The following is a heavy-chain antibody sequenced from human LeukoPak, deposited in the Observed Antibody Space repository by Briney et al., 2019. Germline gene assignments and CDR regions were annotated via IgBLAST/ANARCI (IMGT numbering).Heavy chain of an antibody. Sequence: SETLSLTCTVSGGSISSYYWSWIRQPPGKGLEWIGYIYYSGSTNYNPFLKSRVTISVDTSKNQFPLKLSSVTAADTAVYYCARGETGRDYGDYTLGDRFDIWGQGTMVTVSS. J-gene: IGHJ3*02. V-gene: IGHV4-59*08. CDR3: ARGETGRDYGDYTLGDRFDI. D-gene: IGHD4-17*01. CDR1: GGSISSYY. CDR2: IYYSGST.